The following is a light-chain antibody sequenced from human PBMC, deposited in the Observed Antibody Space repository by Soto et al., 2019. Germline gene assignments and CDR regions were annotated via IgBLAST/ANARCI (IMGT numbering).Light chain of an antibody. J-gene: IGLJ1*01. CDR2: EVS. Sequence: QSALTQPASVSGSPGQSITISCTGTSSDVGGYNYVSWYQQHPGKAPKLMIYEVSNRPSGVSNRFSGSKSGNTASLTISGLQAEDEADYYCSSYARTSTLVVGTGTKLTVL. V-gene: IGLV2-14*01. CDR3: SSYARTSTLV. CDR1: SSDVGGYNY.